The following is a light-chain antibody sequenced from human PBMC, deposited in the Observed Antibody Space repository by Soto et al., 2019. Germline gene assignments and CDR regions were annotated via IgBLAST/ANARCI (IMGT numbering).Light chain of an antibody. J-gene: IGKJ4*01. V-gene: IGKV3-20*01. CDR1: QSVRSSH. Sequence: EIVLTQSPGTLSLSPGERATLSCRASQSVRSSHLAWYQQKPGQAPRLLIYGASSRATGIPDRFSGSGSGADFTLTISRLEPEDFAVYYCQQYDSSPLTSGGGTKVDIK. CDR3: QQYDSSPLT. CDR2: GAS.